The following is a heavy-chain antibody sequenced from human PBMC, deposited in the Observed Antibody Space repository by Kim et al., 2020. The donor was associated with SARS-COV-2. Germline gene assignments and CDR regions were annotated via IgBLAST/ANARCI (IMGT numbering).Heavy chain of an antibody. CDR1: GYTFTSYY. CDR2: INPSGGST. Sequence: ASVKVSCKASGYTFTSYYMHWVRQAPGQGLEWMGIINPSGGSTSYAQKFQGRVTMTRDTSTSTVYMELSSLRSEDTAVYYCARDEGFYDSSGNQAWFDPWGQGTLVTVSS. CDR3: ARDEGFYDSSGNQAWFDP. V-gene: IGHV1-46*01. D-gene: IGHD3-22*01. J-gene: IGHJ5*02.